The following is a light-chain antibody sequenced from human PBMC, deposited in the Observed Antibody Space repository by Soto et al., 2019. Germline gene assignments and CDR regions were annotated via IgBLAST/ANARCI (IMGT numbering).Light chain of an antibody. CDR1: QDISNY. CDR3: QQYDNLRVYT. V-gene: IGKV1-33*01. J-gene: IGKJ2*01. Sequence: DIQMTQSPSSLSASVGDRVTITCQASQDISNYLNWYQQKPGKAPKLLIYDASNLETGVPSRFSGSGSGTDFTFTISSLQPEDIATYYCQQYDNLRVYTFGQGTKLEFK. CDR2: DAS.